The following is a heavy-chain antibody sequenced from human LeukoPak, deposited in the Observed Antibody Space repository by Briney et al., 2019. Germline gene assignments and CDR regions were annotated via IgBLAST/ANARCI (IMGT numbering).Heavy chain of an antibody. V-gene: IGHV4-34*01. CDR1: GGSFSGYY. Sequence: SETLSLTCAVYGGSFSGYYWSWLRQPPGKGLEWIGEINHSGSTNYNPSLKSRVTISVDTSKNQFSLKLSSVPAADTAGYYCARGLSGGVAARQRRFDYWGQGTLVTVSS. CDR2: INHSGST. CDR3: ARGLSGGVAARQRRFDY. J-gene: IGHJ4*02. D-gene: IGHD6-6*01.